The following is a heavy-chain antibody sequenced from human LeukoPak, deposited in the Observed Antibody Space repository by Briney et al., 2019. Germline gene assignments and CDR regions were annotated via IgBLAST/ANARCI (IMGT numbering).Heavy chain of an antibody. CDR1: GFTFSSYW. D-gene: IGHD2-15*01. J-gene: IGHJ4*02. V-gene: IGHV3-74*01. CDR3: ATSARTYIGSSLDY. CDR2: INTGGSTT. Sequence: GGSLRLSCAASGFTFSSYWIHWVRQAPGKGLVWVSRINTGGSTTSYADSVKGRFTISRDNAKNTLYLQMNSLRAEDTALYYCATSARTYIGSSLDYWGQGTLVTVSS.